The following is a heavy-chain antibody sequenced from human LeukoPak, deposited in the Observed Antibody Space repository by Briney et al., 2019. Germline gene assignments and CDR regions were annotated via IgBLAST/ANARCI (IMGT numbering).Heavy chain of an antibody. D-gene: IGHD1-26*01. CDR1: GFTFSSYS. CDR2: ISSSSSYI. J-gene: IGHJ4*02. CDR3: AKIAETSGSYGQGYDY. Sequence: PGGSLRLSCAASGFTFSSYSMNWVRQAPGKGLEWVSSISSSSSYIYYADSVKGRFTISRDNSKNTLYLQMNSLRVEDTAVYYCAKIAETSGSYGQGYDYWGQGTLVTVSS. V-gene: IGHV3-21*04.